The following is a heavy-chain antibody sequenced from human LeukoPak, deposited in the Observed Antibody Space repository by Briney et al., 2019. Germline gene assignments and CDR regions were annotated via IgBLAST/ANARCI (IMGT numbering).Heavy chain of an antibody. CDR3: ARRRIAAAGPSDAFDI. V-gene: IGHV4-38-2*02. Sequence: SETLSLTCTVSGYSISSGYYWGWIRQPPGEGLEWIGSIYYSGSTYYNPSLKSRVTISVDTSKNQFSLKLSSVTAADTAVYYCARRRIAAAGPSDAFDIWGQGTMVTVSS. J-gene: IGHJ3*02. CDR2: IYYSGST. CDR1: GYSISSGYY. D-gene: IGHD6-13*01.